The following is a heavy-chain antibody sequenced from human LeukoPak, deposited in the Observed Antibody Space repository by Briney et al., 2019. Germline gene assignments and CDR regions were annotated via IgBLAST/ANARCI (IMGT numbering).Heavy chain of an antibody. Sequence: ASVKVSCKASGYTFTSYDINWVRQATGQGLEWMGWMNPNSGNTGYAQKFQGRVTMTRDTSISTAYMDLSRLRSDDTAVYYCARDYYDSGSYPPFDPWGQGTLVTVSS. CDR3: ARDYYDSGSYPPFDP. D-gene: IGHD3-10*01. CDR2: MNPNSGNT. J-gene: IGHJ5*02. V-gene: IGHV1-8*01. CDR1: GYTFTSYD.